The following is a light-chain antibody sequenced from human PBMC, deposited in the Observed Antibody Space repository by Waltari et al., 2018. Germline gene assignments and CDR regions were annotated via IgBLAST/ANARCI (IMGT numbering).Light chain of an antibody. J-gene: IGKJ2*01. CDR1: QGVDNF. Sequence: EIVLTQSPSTLSLSPGERATLSCRASQGVDNFLAWYQQMPGQAPRLLIFDASNRAAGIPDRFSGSGSETDFTLTISSLEPEDFVLYFCQQRSDWPYTFGQGTKLEIK. CDR2: DAS. V-gene: IGKV3-11*01. CDR3: QQRSDWPYT.